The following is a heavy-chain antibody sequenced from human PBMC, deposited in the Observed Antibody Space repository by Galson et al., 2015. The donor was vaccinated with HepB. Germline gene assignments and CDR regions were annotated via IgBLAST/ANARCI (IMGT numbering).Heavy chain of an antibody. CDR3: ARAPSTRYYYYYMGV. CDR2: ITGSGGNI. J-gene: IGHJ6*03. V-gene: IGHV3-23*01. CDR1: GFTFITYA. Sequence: SLRLSCAASGFTFITYAMNWVRQAPGEGLEWVSSITGSGGNIYYADSVKGRFTVSRDNSKNTLYLQMNSLRVEDTAVYYCARAPSTRYYYYYMGVWGTGTTVTVSS.